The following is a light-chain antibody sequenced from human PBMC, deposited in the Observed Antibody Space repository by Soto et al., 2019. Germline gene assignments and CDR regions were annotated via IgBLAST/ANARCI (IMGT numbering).Light chain of an antibody. J-gene: IGKJ3*01. CDR2: AAS. CDR1: QSVSTN. CDR3: QEYSKWPLFT. V-gene: IGKV3-15*01. Sequence: EIVVTQSPGILSVSPGDRATLSCRASQSVSTNLAWYQQKPGQAPTLLIYAASTRATGIPARFTGSGSGTDFPLAISSLQYEDFAVYYCQEYSKWPLFTFGPGTRVDIK.